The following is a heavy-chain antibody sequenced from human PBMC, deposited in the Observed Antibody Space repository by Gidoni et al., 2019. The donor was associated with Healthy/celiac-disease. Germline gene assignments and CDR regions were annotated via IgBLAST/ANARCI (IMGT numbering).Heavy chain of an antibody. CDR3: ARVCSSTSCPEGY. D-gene: IGHD2-2*01. CDR1: GFTFSSYW. CDR2: IKQDGSEK. J-gene: IGHJ4*02. V-gene: IGHV3-7*01. Sequence: EVQLVESGGGLVQPGGSLRLSCAASGFTFSSYWMSWVRQAPGKGLEWVANIKQDGSEKYYVDSVKGRFTISRDNAKNSLYLQMNSLRAEDTAVYYCARVCSSTSCPEGYWGQGTLVTVSS.